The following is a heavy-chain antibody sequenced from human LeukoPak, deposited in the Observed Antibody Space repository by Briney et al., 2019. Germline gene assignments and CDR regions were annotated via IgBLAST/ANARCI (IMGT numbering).Heavy chain of an antibody. V-gene: IGHV4-59*01. CDR1: GGSISSDY. D-gene: IGHD2-21*02. J-gene: IGHJ1*01. Sequence: SETLSLTCSVSGGSISSDYWSWIRQSPGKGLEWIGYIYHSGTSNYNPSLKSRLTISIDTSKNQFSLKMTSVTAADTAVYCCARVGICGGDCYPPGYFQHWGQGTLVTVSS. CDR3: ARVGICGGDCYPPGYFQH. CDR2: IYHSGTS.